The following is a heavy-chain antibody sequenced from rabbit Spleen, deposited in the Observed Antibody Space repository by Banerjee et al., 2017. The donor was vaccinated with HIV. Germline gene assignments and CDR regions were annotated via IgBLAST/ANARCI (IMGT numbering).Heavy chain of an antibody. CDR2: INIVTGKS. D-gene: IGHD1-1*01. V-gene: IGHV1S40*01. Sequence: QSLGESGGDLVKPGASLTLTCTASGFSFSSSYYMCWVRQAPGKGLEWIACINIVTGKSVYASWAKGRFTMSRTSSTTVTLQMTSLTAADTATYFCARDLVAIIGWNFNLWGQGTLVTVS. CDR1: GFSFSSSYY. J-gene: IGHJ4*01. CDR3: ARDLVAIIGWNFNL.